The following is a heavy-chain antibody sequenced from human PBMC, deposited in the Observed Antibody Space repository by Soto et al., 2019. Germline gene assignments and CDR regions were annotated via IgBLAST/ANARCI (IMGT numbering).Heavy chain of an antibody. V-gene: IGHV4-59*12. CDR3: ARGPAAGGGWGYYYYYMDV. CDR2: IYYSGST. D-gene: IGHD2-15*01. CDR1: GGSISSYY. Sequence: SETLSLTCTVSGGSISSYYWSWIRQPPGKGLEWIGYIYYSGSTNYNPSLKSRVTISVDTSKNQFSLKLSSVTAADTAVYYCARGPAAGGGWGYYYYYMDVWGKGTTVTVSS. J-gene: IGHJ6*03.